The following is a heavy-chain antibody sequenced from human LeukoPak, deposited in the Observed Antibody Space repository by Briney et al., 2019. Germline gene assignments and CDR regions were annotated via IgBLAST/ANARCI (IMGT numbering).Heavy chain of an antibody. CDR3: ARDTRYYSSSCIFDY. CDR1: GGSISSYY. D-gene: IGHD6-13*01. CDR2: IYYSGST. J-gene: IGHJ4*02. Sequence: SETLSLTCTVSGGSISSYYWSWIRQPPGKGLEWIGYIYYSGSTNYNPSLKSRVTISVDTSKNQFSLKLSSVTAADTAVYYCARDTRYYSSSCIFDYWGQGTLVTVSS. V-gene: IGHV4-59*12.